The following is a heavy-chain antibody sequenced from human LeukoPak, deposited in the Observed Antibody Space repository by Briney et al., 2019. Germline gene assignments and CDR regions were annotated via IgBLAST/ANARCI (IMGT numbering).Heavy chain of an antibody. CDR1: GYTFTGYY. J-gene: IGHJ4*02. V-gene: IGHV1-2*02. CDR2: INTDSGT. CDR3: ALSSGYYPEFDY. Sequence: EASVKVSCQASGYTFTGYYIHWVRQAPGQGLEWMAWINTDSGTNYAQKFKDRITMTRGTSLYTASMELSRLTSDDTAIYFCALSSGYYPEFDYWGQGTLVTVSS. D-gene: IGHD6-19*01.